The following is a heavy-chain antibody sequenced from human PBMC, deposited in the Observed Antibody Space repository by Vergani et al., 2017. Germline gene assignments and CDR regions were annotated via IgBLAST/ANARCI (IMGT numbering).Heavy chain of an antibody. V-gene: IGHV3-23*01. D-gene: IGHD3-10*01. CDR2: ISGSGGST. Sequence: EVQLLESGGGLVQPGGSLRLSCAASGFTFSSYAMSWVRQAPGKGLEWVSAISGSGGSTYYADSVKGRFTISRDNSKNTLYLQMNSLRAEDTAVYYCARDLWEYYGSARGFDPWGQGTLVTVSS. CDR3: ARDLWEYYGSARGFDP. CDR1: GFTFSSYA. J-gene: IGHJ5*02.